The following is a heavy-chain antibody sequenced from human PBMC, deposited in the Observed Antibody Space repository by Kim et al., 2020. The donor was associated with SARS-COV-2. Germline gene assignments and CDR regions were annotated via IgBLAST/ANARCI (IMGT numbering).Heavy chain of an antibody. V-gene: IGHV4-34*01. CDR1: GGSFSGYY. J-gene: IGHJ6*03. D-gene: IGHD5-12*01. CDR3: ARMDIVAKIGGVYSCYMDV. Sequence: SETLSLTCAVYGGSFSGYYWSWIRQPPGKGLEWIGEINHSGSTNYNASLKSRVTISIDTSKNQFSLKVSSVTAADTAVYYCARMDIVAKIGGVYSCYMDVWGNGTPVTVSS. CDR2: INHSGST.